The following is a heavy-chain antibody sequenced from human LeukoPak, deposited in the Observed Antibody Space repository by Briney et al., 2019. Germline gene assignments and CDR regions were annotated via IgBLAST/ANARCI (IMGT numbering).Heavy chain of an antibody. D-gene: IGHD2-21*01. J-gene: IGHJ4*02. CDR2: IYSGGST. CDR3: ARVMGGIEGLFDY. V-gene: IGHV3-66*01. CDR1: GFTVSSNY. Sequence: GGSLRLSCAASGFTVSSNYMSWVRQAPGKGLEWVSVIYSGGSTYYADSVKGRFTISRDNSKNTLYLQMNSLRAEDTAVYYCARVMGGIEGLFDYWGQGTLVTVSS.